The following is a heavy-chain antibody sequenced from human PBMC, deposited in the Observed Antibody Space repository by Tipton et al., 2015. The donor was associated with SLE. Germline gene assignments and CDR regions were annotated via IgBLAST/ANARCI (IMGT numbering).Heavy chain of an antibody. CDR1: GFTFSSYG. CDR2: IRYDGSNK. V-gene: IGHV3-30*02. CDR3: ASAYSGYDYGFDY. Sequence: SLRLSCAASGFTFSSYGMHWVRQAPGKGLEWVAFIRYDGSNKYYADSVKGRFTISRDNSKNTLYLQINSLRAEDTAVYYCASAYSGYDYGFDYWGQGTLVTVSS. J-gene: IGHJ4*02. D-gene: IGHD5-12*01.